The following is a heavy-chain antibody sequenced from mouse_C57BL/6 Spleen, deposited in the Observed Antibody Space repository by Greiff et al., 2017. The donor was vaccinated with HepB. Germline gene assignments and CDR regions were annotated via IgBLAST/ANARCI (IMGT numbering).Heavy chain of an antibody. Sequence: EVQGVESGGGLVKPGGSLKLSCAASGFTFSSYAMSWVRQTPEKRLEWVATISDGGSYTYYPDNVKGRFTISRDNAKNNLYLQMSHLKSEDTAMYYCARGGVYDFAYWGQGTLVTVSA. D-gene: IGHD2-3*01. CDR2: ISDGGSYT. J-gene: IGHJ3*01. V-gene: IGHV5-4*01. CDR1: GFTFSSYA. CDR3: ARGGVYDFAY.